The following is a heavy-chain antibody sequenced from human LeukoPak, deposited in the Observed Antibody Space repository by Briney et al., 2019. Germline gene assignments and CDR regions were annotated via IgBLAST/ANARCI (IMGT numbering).Heavy chain of an antibody. CDR1: GYTFTGYY. D-gene: IGHD6-6*01. CDR2: ISPNSGGT. Sequence: ASVKVSCKASGYTFTGYYMHWVRQAPGQGLEWMGWISPNSGGTNYAQNFQGRVTMTRDTSISTAYMELSRLRSDDTAVYYCARVVKIAARLGYGYWGQGTLVTVSS. V-gene: IGHV1-2*02. J-gene: IGHJ4*02. CDR3: ARVVKIAARLGYGY.